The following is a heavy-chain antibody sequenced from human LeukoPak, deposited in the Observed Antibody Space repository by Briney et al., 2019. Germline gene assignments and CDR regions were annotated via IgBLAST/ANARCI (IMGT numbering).Heavy chain of an antibody. CDR3: VRVVGYDFRRAFDI. D-gene: IGHD3-3*01. CDR1: GYSISSGYY. V-gene: IGHV4-38-2*01. CDR2: IYHSGST. Sequence: SETLSLTCAVSGYSISSGYYWGWIRQPPGKGLEWIGSIYHSGSTYYNPSLKSRVTISVDTSKDQFSLKLSSVTAADTAVYYCVRVVGYDFRRAFDIWGQGTMVTVSS. J-gene: IGHJ3*02.